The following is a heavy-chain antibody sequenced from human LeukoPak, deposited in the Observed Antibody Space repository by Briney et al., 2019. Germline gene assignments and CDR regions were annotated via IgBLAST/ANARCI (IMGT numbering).Heavy chain of an antibody. J-gene: IGHJ6*03. CDR3: ARWGYSGSTYYYYYYMDV. V-gene: IGHV3-20*04. Sequence: GGSLDFSCPASGSTLKVYAMAWAAQVQGKGLEWVFGFSWNGVSTGYADSVKDRFTISRDNAKNSLYLQMNSLRAEDTALYYCARWGYSGSTYYYYYYMDVWGKGTTVTVSS. CDR2: FSWNGVST. CDR1: GSTLKVYA. D-gene: IGHD1-26*01.